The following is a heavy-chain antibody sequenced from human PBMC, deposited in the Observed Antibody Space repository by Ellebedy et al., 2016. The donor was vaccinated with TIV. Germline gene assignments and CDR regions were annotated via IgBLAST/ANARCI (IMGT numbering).Heavy chain of an antibody. V-gene: IGHV1-18*01. CDR1: GYTFTTNG. D-gene: IGHD3-22*01. J-gene: IGHJ4*02. CDR2: ISGYNGNT. Sequence: AASVKVSCKASGYTFTTNGISWVRQAPGQGLEWMGWISGYNGNTKYAQNLQGRVTLTTDTSTSTAYMGLRSLRSDDTAVYYCVRDYDTSGSYKGDLDYWGQGTLVTVSS. CDR3: VRDYDTSGSYKGDLDY.